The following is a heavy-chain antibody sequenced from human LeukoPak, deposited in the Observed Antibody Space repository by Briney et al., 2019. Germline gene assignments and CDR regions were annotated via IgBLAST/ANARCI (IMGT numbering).Heavy chain of an antibody. CDR3: ARDQPLLDYYDSSGGMVD. V-gene: IGHV1-69*05. CDR1: GGTFSSYA. Sequence: SVKVSCKASGGTFSSYAISWVRQAPGQGLEWMGRIIPIFGTANYAQKFQGRVTITTDESTSTAHMELSSLRSEDTAVYYCARDQPLLDYYDSSGGMVDWGQGTLVTVSS. CDR2: IIPIFGTA. J-gene: IGHJ4*02. D-gene: IGHD3-22*01.